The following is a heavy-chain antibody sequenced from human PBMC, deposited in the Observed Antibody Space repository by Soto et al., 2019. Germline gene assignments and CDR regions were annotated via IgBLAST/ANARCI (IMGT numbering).Heavy chain of an antibody. CDR3: ARVVRRELRPFFDY. J-gene: IGHJ4*02. V-gene: IGHV1-18*01. D-gene: IGHD1-26*01. CDR1: GYTFTSYD. CDR2: ISAYNGNT. Sequence: QVQLVQSGAEVKKPGASVKVSCKASGYTFTSYDISWVRQAPGQGLEWMGWISAYNGNTNYAQNLQGRVTMTTDTSTSTAYMALRSLRSDDTAVYYCARVVRRELRPFFDYWGQGTLVTVSS.